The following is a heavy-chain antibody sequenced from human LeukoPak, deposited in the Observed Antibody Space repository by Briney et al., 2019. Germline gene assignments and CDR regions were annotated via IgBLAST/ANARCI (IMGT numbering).Heavy chain of an antibody. J-gene: IGHJ4*02. Sequence: ASVKVSCKASGYTFTSYYMHWVRQAPGQGLEWMGIINPSGGSTSYAQKFQGRVTMTRDMSTSTVYMELNSLRAEDTAVYYCAKVHMSGVLRYFDWPHPDFYFDYWGQGTLVTVSS. CDR1: GYTFTSYY. D-gene: IGHD3-9*01. V-gene: IGHV1-46*01. CDR2: INPSGGST. CDR3: AKVHMSGVLRYFDWPHPDFYFDY.